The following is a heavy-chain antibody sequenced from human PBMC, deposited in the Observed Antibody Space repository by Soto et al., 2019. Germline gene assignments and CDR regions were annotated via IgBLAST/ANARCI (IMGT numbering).Heavy chain of an antibody. CDR1: GFSLSTSGVG. D-gene: IGHD1-26*01. CDR2: IYWDDDK. Sequence: SGPTLVKPTQTLTLTCTFSGFSLSTSGVGVGWIRQPPGKALEWLALIYWDDDKRYSPSLKSRLTITKDTSKNQVVLTMTNMDPVDTATYYCAHRLWNSGSSSYYPEDWFDPWGQGTLVAVSS. CDR3: AHRLWNSGSSSYYPEDWFDP. J-gene: IGHJ5*02. V-gene: IGHV2-5*02.